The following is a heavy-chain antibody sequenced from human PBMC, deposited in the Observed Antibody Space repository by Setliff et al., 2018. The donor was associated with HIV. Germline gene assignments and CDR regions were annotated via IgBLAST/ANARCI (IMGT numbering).Heavy chain of an antibody. CDR3: ARVSDAGVDPQTHRDY. CDR2: INTNTGNP. V-gene: IGHV7-4-1*02. D-gene: IGHD2-21*01. J-gene: IGHJ4*02. Sequence: ASVKVSCKTSGYTFTNYALNWVRQAPGQGLEWMGWINTNTGNPTYAQGFTGRFVFSSDTSVSTAYLQISSLKAEDSAIYYCARVSDAGVDPQTHRDYWGQGTPVTSPQ. CDR1: GYTFTNYA.